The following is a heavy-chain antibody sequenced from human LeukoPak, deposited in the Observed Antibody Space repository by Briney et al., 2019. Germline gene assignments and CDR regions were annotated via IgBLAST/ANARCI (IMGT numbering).Heavy chain of an antibody. CDR3: ARLEGSGGPYYYYYGMDV. J-gene: IGHJ6*02. D-gene: IGHD6-19*01. Sequence: PSETLSLTCTVSGGSISSSSYYWGWIRQPPGKGLEWIGSIYYSGSTYYNPSLKSRVTISVDTSKNQFSLKLSSVTAADTAVYYCARLEGSGGPYYYYYGMDVWGQGTTVTVSS. CDR1: GGSISSSSYY. CDR2: IYYSGST. V-gene: IGHV4-39*01.